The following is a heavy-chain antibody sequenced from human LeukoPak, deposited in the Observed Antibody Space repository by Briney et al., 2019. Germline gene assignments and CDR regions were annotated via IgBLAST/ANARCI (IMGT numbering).Heavy chain of an antibody. CDR3: ARDRGYSYGFDP. D-gene: IGHD5-18*01. Sequence: SETLALTCTVSGGSISSSSYYWGWIRQPPGKGLEWIGSIYYSGSTYYNPSLKSRVTISVDTSKNQFSLKLSSVTAADTAVYYCARDRGYSYGFDPWDQGTLVTVSS. J-gene: IGHJ5*02. CDR1: GGSISSSSYY. CDR2: IYYSGST. V-gene: IGHV4-39*07.